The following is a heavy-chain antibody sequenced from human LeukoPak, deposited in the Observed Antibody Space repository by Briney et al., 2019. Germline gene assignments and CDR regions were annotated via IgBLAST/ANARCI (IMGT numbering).Heavy chain of an antibody. CDR2: IYYSGIT. V-gene: IGHV4-39*01. J-gene: IGHJ4*02. D-gene: IGHD5-18*01. CDR3: ARGIGYSYGQGGDY. Sequence: PSETLSLTCTVSGGSISSSSYYWGWIRQSPGEGLEWIGNIYYSGITYYNPSLKSRVTISVDTSKNQFSLKLSSVTAADTAVYYCARGIGYSYGQGGDYWGQGTLVTVSS. CDR1: GGSISSSSYY.